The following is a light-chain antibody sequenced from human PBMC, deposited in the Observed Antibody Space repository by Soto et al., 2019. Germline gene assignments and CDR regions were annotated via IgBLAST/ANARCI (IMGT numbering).Light chain of an antibody. J-gene: IGLJ2*01. CDR1: SSDVGNYNL. Sequence: QSALTQPASVSGSPGQSITISCTGTSSDVGNYNLVSWYQQHPGKAPKLIIYEGNKRPSGVSNRFSGSKSGNTASLTISGLQTEDEADYYCCSYADLILFGGGTQLTVL. CDR3: CSYADLIL. CDR2: EGN. V-gene: IGLV2-23*01.